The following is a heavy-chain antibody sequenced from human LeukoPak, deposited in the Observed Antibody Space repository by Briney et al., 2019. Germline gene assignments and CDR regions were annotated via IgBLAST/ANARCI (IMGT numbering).Heavy chain of an antibody. CDR3: ARNLQLWDRDYGGNSV. V-gene: IGHV1-2*02. CDR1: GYTFTGYY. Sequence: ASVKVSCKASGYTFTGYYMHWVRQAPGQGLEWMGWINPNSGGTNYAQKFQGRVTMTRDTSISTAYMELSRLRSDDTAVYYCARNLQLWDRDYGGNSVWGQGTLVTVSS. D-gene: IGHD4-23*01. J-gene: IGHJ4*02. CDR2: INPNSGGT.